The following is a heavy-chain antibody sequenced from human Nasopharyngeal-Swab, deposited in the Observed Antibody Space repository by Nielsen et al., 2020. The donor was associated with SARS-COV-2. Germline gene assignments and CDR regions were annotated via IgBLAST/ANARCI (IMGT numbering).Heavy chain of an antibody. V-gene: IGHV1-18*01. J-gene: IGHJ4*02. CDR2: ISAYSGNT. Sequence: ASVKVSCKASGYTFSSYGISWVRQAPGQGLEWLGWISAYSGNTNYAQQLHGRVTMTTDTSTSTVYMELRSLRSDDTAVYYCARDCSSTSCYGYWGQETLVTVSS. CDR3: ARDCSSTSCYGY. CDR1: GYTFSSYG. D-gene: IGHD2-2*01.